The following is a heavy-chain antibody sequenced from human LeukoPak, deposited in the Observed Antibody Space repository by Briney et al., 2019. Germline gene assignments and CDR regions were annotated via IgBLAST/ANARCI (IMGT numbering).Heavy chain of an antibody. D-gene: IGHD3-22*01. CDR2: INAGNGNT. CDR1: GYTFTSYA. CDR3: ALGPVVARPLDYYYGMDV. Sequence: ASVKVSCKASGYTFTSYAMHWVRQAPGQRLEWMGWINAGNGNTKYSQKFQGGVTITRDTSASTAYMELSSLRSEDTAVYYCALGPVVARPLDYYYGMDVWGQGTTVTVSS. J-gene: IGHJ6*02. V-gene: IGHV1-3*01.